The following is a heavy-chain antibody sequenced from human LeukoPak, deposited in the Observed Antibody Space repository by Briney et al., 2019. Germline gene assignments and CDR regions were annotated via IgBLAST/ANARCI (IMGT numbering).Heavy chain of an antibody. V-gene: IGHV1-2*04. CDR2: INPNSGGT. CDR3: ARRHEDYYDSSGYFDY. Sequence: ASVKVSCKASGYTFTGYYMHWVRQAPGQGLEWMGWINPNSGGTNYAQKFQGWVTMTRDTSISTAYMELSRLRSDDTAVYYCARRHEDYYDSSGYFDYWGQGTLVTVSS. J-gene: IGHJ4*02. CDR1: GYTFTGYY. D-gene: IGHD3-22*01.